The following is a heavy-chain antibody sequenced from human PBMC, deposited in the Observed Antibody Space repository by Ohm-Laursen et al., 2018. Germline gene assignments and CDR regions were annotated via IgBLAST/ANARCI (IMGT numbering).Heavy chain of an antibody. V-gene: IGHV4-59*01. CDR1: GGSISSYY. CDR2: IYYSGST. D-gene: IGHD2-15*01. Sequence: SDTLSLTCTVSGGSISSYYWSWIRQPPGKGLEWIGYIYYSGSTNYNPSLKSRVTTSVDRSKNQFSLKLSSVTAADTALYYCARDYCSGGGCYPGGFDHWGQGTLVTVSS. J-gene: IGHJ4*02. CDR3: ARDYCSGGGCYPGGFDH.